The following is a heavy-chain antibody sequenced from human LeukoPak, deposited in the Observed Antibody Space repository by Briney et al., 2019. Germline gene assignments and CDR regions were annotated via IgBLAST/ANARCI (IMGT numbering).Heavy chain of an antibody. J-gene: IGHJ5*02. Sequence: PSETLSLTCTVSGYSISSGYYWGWIRQPPGKGLEWIGSIYHSGSTYYNPSLKSRVTISVDTSKNQFSLKLSSVTAADTAVYCCARLLGVAGTEWFDPWGQGTLVTVSS. CDR2: IYHSGST. CDR1: GYSISSGYY. D-gene: IGHD6-19*01. CDR3: ARLLGVAGTEWFDP. V-gene: IGHV4-38-2*02.